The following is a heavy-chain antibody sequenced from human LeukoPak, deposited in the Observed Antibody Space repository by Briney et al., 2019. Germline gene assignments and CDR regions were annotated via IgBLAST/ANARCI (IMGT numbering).Heavy chain of an antibody. CDR2: ISGSGGST. V-gene: IGHV3-23*01. CDR1: GFTFSSYA. J-gene: IGHJ4*02. CDR3: AKEGHPISDSPGYFDY. Sequence: GGSLRLSCAASGFTFSSYAMSWVRQAPGKGLEWVSAISGSGGSTYYADSVKGRFAISRDNSKNTLYLQMNSLRAEDTAVYYCAKEGHPISDSPGYFDYWGQGTLVTVSS.